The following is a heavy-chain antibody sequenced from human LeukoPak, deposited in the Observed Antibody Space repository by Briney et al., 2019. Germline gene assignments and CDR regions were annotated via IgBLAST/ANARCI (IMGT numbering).Heavy chain of an antibody. CDR1: GFIFSSYE. J-gene: IGHJ4*02. CDR2: ISNNGGST. V-gene: IGHV3-64D*06. CDR3: AYSNSWYLDY. D-gene: IGHD6-13*01. Sequence: GGSLRLSCAASGFIFSSYEMHWVRQAPGKGLEYVSAISNNGGSTYHADSVKGRFTISRDNSKNTLYLQMSSLRAEDTAVYYCAYSNSWYLDYWGQGTLVTVSS.